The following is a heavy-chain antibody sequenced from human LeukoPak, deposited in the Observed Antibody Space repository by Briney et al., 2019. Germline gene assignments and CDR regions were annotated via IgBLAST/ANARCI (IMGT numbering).Heavy chain of an antibody. CDR1: GFTFSSYA. Sequence: GGSLRLSCAASGFTFSSYAMSWVRQAPGKGLEWVSAISGSGGSTYYADSVKGRFTISRDNSKNTLYLQMNSLRAEDTAVYYCAKDGYSSSWYFDAFDIWGQGTMVTVSS. V-gene: IGHV3-23*01. CDR3: AKDGYSSSWYFDAFDI. D-gene: IGHD6-13*01. CDR2: ISGSGGST. J-gene: IGHJ3*02.